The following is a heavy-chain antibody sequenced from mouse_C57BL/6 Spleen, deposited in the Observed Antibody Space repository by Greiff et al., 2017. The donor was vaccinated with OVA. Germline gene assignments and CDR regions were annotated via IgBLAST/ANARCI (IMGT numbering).Heavy chain of an antibody. V-gene: IGHV5-17*01. CDR1: GFTFSDYG. J-gene: IGHJ3*01. CDR2: ISSGSSTI. D-gene: IGHD1-1*01. CDR3: ARPLYYGGSPAWFAY. Sequence: EVKLQESGGGLVKPGGSLKLSCAASGFTFSDYGMHWVRQAPEKGLEWVAYISSGSSTIYYADTVKGRFTISRDNAKNTLFLQMTSLKSEDTALYYGARPLYYGGSPAWFAYWGQGTLVTVSA.